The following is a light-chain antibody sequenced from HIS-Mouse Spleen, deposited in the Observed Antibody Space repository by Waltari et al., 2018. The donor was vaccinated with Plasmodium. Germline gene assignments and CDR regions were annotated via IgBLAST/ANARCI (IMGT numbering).Light chain of an antibody. CDR2: EGS. CDR3: CSYAGSSTFVV. Sequence: QSALTQPASVSGSPGQSITISCTGTSSYVGSYNLVPWYQQHPGKAPKLRIYEGSKRPSGVSNRFSGSKSGNTASLTISGLQAEDEADYYCCSYAGSSTFVVFGGGTKLTVL. J-gene: IGLJ2*01. CDR1: SSYVGSYNL. V-gene: IGLV2-23*03.